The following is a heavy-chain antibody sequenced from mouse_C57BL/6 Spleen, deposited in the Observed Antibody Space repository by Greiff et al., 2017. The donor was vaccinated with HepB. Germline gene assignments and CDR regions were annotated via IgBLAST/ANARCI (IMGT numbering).Heavy chain of an antibody. CDR2: IDPSDSYT. J-gene: IGHJ4*01. V-gene: IGHV1-69*01. D-gene: IGHD1-1*01. CDR3: ARDYYGSSYAMDY. CDR1: GYTFTSYW. Sequence: VPLQQPGAELVMPGASVKLSCKASGYTFTSYWMHWVKQRPGQGLEWIGEIDPSDSYTNYNQKVKGKSTLTVDKSSSTAYMQLSSLTSEDSAVYYCARDYYGSSYAMDYWGQGTSVTVSS.